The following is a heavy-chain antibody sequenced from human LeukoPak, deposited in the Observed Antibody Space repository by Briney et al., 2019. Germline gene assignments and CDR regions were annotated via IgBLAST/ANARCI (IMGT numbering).Heavy chain of an antibody. V-gene: IGHV3-23*01. J-gene: IGHJ5*01. D-gene: IGHD3-22*01. CDR3: AKDRPNYHESNGHYYRLNGDS. CDR1: GFTFNIYS. CDR2: ITSSGGAT. Sequence: GGSLRLSCVASGFTFNIYSMSWVRQAPGKGLEWVSSITSSGGATFYADSVKDHFTISRDNSRSTLYLQMSRLRVEDTAVYYCAKDRPNYHESNGHYYRLNGDSWGQGTLVTVSS.